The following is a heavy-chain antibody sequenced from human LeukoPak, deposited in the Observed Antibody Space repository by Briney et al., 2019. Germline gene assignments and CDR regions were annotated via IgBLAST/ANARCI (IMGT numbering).Heavy chain of an antibody. V-gene: IGHV3-20*04. CDR2: INWNGGST. CDR1: GFTFSSYE. J-gene: IGHJ4*02. CDR3: AREGGSGSYYNYGDY. D-gene: IGHD3-10*01. Sequence: PGGSLRLSCAASGFTFSSYEMNWVRQAPGKGLEWVSGINWNGGSTGYADSVKGRFTISRDNAKNSLYLQMNSLRAEDTALYYCAREGGSGSYYNYGDYWGQGTLVTVSS.